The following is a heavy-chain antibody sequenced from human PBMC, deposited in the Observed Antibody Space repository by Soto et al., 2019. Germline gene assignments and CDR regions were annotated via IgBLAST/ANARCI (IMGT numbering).Heavy chain of an antibody. CDR1: GGSISSYY. V-gene: IGHV4-59*08. J-gene: IGHJ4*02. Sequence: SETLSLTCTVSGGSISSYYWSWIRQPPGRGLEWIGYIYYSGSTNYNPSLKSRVTISVDTSKNQFSLKLSSVTAADTAVYYCESLWFGRLDYWGQGTLVTVSS. D-gene: IGHD3-10*01. CDR2: IYYSGST. CDR3: ESLWFGRLDY.